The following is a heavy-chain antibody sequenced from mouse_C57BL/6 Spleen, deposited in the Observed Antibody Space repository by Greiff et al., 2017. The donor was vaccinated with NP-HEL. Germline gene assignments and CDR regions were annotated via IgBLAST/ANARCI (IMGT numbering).Heavy chain of an antibody. D-gene: IGHD1-1*01. Sequence: EVKVVESGGGLVKPGGSLKLSCAASGFTFSSYAMSWVRQTPEKRLEWVATISDGGSYTYYPDNVKGRFTISRDNAKNNLYLQMSHLKSEDTAMYYCARDNYGSSSAYWGQGTLVTVSA. CDR3: ARDNYGSSSAY. CDR2: ISDGGSYT. J-gene: IGHJ3*01. V-gene: IGHV5-4*01. CDR1: GFTFSSYA.